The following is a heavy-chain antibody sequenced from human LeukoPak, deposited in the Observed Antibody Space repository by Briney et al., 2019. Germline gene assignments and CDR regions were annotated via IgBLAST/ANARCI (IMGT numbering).Heavy chain of an antibody. CDR1: GGSFSGYY. CDR3: ARGLGYCSSPSCYRARYFDY. Sequence: SSETLSLTCAVYGGSFSGYYWSWIRQPPGKGLEWIGEINHSGSTNYNPSLKSRVTISVDTSKNQFSLKLSSVTAADTAVYYCARGLGYCSSPSCYRARYFDYWGQGTPVTVSS. V-gene: IGHV4-34*01. D-gene: IGHD2-2*02. J-gene: IGHJ4*02. CDR2: INHSGST.